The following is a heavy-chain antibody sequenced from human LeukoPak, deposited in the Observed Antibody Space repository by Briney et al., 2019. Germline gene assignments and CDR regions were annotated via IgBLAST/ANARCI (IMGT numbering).Heavy chain of an antibody. V-gene: IGHV4-59*01. CDR1: GGSISSYY. CDR3: ARGLYYYGSGSYYNERSPYYYYYYMDV. CDR2: IYYSGST. J-gene: IGHJ6*03. D-gene: IGHD3-10*01. Sequence: PSETLSLTCTVSGGSISSYYWSWIRQPPGKGLEWIGYIYYSGSTNYNPSLKSRVTISVDTSKNQVSLKLSSVTAADTAVYYCARGLYYYGSGSYYNERSPYYYYYYMDVWGKGTTVTISS.